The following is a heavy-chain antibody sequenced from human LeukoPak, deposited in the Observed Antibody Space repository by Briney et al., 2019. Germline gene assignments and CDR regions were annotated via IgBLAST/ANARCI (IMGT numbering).Heavy chain of an antibody. V-gene: IGHV3-7*04. D-gene: IGHD6-19*01. CDR3: ARGIAVAGAKQRCFDY. CDR2: INEDGGER. Sequence: GGSLRLSCAASGFTFDNYRMSWVRQAPGKGLEWMANINEDGGERYYVDSAKGRFTISRDNAKNSLFLQVNSLRAEDTAVYYCARGIAVAGAKQRCFDYWGQGTLVTVSS. CDR1: GFTFDNYR. J-gene: IGHJ4*02.